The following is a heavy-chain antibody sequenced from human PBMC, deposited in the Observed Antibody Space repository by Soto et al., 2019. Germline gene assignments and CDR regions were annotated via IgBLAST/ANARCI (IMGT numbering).Heavy chain of an antibody. CDR3: ARVDRDYYDSSGYYLTWFDP. V-gene: IGHV4-31*03. D-gene: IGHD3-22*01. CDR2: IYYSGST. J-gene: IGHJ5*02. Sequence: SETLSLTCTVSGGSISSGGYYWSWIRQHPGKGLEWIGYIYYSGSTYYNPSLKSRVTISVDTSKNQFSLKLSSVTAADTAVYYCARVDRDYYDSSGYYLTWFDPWGQGTLVTVSS. CDR1: GGSISSGGYY.